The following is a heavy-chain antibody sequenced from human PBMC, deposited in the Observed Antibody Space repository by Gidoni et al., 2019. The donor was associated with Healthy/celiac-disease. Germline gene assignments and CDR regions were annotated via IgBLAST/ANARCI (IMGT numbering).Heavy chain of an antibody. V-gene: IGHV4-59*09. Sequence: NYNPSLKSRVTISVDTSKNQFSLKLSSVTAADTAVYYCARGGSPGVAGKYYYYGMDVWGQGTTVTVSS. CDR3: ARGGSPGVAGKYYYYGMDV. J-gene: IGHJ6*02. D-gene: IGHD6-19*01.